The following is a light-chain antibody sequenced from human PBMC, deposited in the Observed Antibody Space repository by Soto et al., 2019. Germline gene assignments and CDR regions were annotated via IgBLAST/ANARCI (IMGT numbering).Light chain of an antibody. CDR2: DAS. CDR3: QQRSNWPRGG. V-gene: IGKV3-11*01. J-gene: IGKJ1*01. Sequence: EIVLKHSPGTLSLSPGKRATLSCRASQSVSNFLAWYQQKPGQAPRLLIYDASNRATGIPARFSGSGSGTDFTLTISSLEPEDFAVYYCQQRSNWPRGGFGQGTKVDIK. CDR1: QSVSNF.